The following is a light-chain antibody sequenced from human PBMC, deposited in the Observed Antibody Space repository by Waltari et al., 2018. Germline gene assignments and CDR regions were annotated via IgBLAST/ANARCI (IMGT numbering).Light chain of an antibody. CDR2: DGS. CDR1: SSDVGSYNL. Sequence: QSALTQPASVSGSPGQSITISCTGSSSDVGSYNLVSWYQQHPGKAPKLMIYDGSKRPSGVSNRFSGSKSDNTASLTISGLQAEDEAHYYCCSYAGSSAPRVFGGGTKLTVL. CDR3: CSYAGSSAPRV. J-gene: IGLJ3*02. V-gene: IGLV2-23*01.